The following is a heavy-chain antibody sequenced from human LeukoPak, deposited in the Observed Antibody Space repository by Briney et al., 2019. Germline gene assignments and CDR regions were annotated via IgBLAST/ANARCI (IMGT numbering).Heavy chain of an antibody. J-gene: IGHJ5*02. Sequence: GESLKISCNGSGYXFTSYWISWVRPMPGKGLEWMGRIDPSDSYTNYSPSFQGHVTISADKSISTAYLQWSSLKASDTAMYYCARRLSGSYYWFDPWGQGTLVTVSS. V-gene: IGHV5-10-1*01. CDR1: GYXFTSYW. CDR2: IDPSDSYT. D-gene: IGHD1-26*01. CDR3: ARRLSGSYYWFDP.